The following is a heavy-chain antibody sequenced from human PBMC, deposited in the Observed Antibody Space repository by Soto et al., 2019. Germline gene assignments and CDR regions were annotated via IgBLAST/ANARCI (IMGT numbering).Heavy chain of an antibody. J-gene: IGHJ6*03. V-gene: IGHV1-18*01. CDR1: GYTFTIYG. D-gene: IGHD3-3*01. Sequence: ASVKVSCKASGYTFTIYGIIWVRQAPGQGLEWMGWISAYNGNTNYAQKLQGRVTMTTDTSTSTAYMELRSLRSDDTAVYYCARVDDFYRYYYVDVWGKGTTVTVSS. CDR2: ISAYNGNT. CDR3: ARVDDFYRYYYVDV.